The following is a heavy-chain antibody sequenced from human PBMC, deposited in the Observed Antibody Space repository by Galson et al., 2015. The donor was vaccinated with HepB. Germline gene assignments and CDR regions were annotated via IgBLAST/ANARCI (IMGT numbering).Heavy chain of an antibody. CDR1: GFTFSSYS. Sequence: SLRLSCAASGFTFSSYSMNWVRQAPGKGLEWVSYISSSSSTIYYADSVKGRFTISRDNAKNSLYLQMNSLRDEDTAVYYCARGKRDAVLRFLEWLPQFDYWGQGTLVTVSS. D-gene: IGHD3-3*01. CDR2: ISSSSSTI. V-gene: IGHV3-48*02. CDR3: ARGKRDAVLRFLEWLPQFDY. J-gene: IGHJ4*02.